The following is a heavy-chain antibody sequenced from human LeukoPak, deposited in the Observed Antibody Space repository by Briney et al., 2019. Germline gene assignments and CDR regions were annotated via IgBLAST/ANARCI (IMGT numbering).Heavy chain of an antibody. V-gene: IGHV1-2*02. CDR1: GYTFTGYY. CDR3: AREEVGATWGKWFDP. CDR2: INPNSGGT. J-gene: IGHJ5*02. Sequence: ASVKVSCEASGYTFTGYYMHWVRQAPGQGLEWMGWINPNSGGTNYAQKFQGRVTMTRDTSISTAYMELSRLRSDDTAVYYCAREEVGATWGKWFDPWGQGTLVTVSS. D-gene: IGHD1-26*01.